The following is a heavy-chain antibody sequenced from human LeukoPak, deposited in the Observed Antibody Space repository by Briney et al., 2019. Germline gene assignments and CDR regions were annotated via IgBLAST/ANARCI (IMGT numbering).Heavy chain of an antibody. D-gene: IGHD6-13*01. CDR1: GGSISSSSYY. Sequence: SETLSLTCTVSGGSISSSSYYWGWIRQPPGKGLEWIGSIYYSGSTYYNPSLKSRVTISVDTSKNQFSLKLSSVTAADTAVYYCARQIAAAGTYYFDYWGQGNLVTVSS. V-gene: IGHV4-39*01. CDR3: ARQIAAAGTYYFDY. J-gene: IGHJ4*02. CDR2: IYYSGST.